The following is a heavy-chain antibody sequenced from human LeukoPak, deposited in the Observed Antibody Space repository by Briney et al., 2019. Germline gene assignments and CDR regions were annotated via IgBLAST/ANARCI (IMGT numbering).Heavy chain of an antibody. CDR2: IYYSGST. V-gene: IGHV4-39*07. D-gene: IGHD3-22*01. J-gene: IGHJ4*02. CDR1: GGSISSSSYY. CDR3: ARAPWGSGYYYVGLYYFDY. Sequence: PSETLSLTCTVSGGSISSSSYYWGWIRQPPGKGLEWIGSIYYSGSTYYNPSLKSRVTISVDTSKNQFSLKLSSVTAADTAVYYCARAPWGSGYYYVGLYYFDYWGQGTLATVSS.